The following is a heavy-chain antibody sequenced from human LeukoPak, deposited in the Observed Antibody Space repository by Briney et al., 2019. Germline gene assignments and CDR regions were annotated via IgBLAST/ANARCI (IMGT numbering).Heavy chain of an antibody. J-gene: IGHJ4*02. CDR1: GFSFSDSF. D-gene: IGHD6-13*01. CDR3: ATSSWYRLAY. Sequence: GGSLRLSCTASGFSFSDSFMSWVRQAPGKGLEWVGRSRYKADSYTAQYAASVRGRFTISRDESKNSLYLQISSLETEDAAVYYCATSSWYRLAYWGQGSLVTVSS. CDR2: SRYKADSYTA. V-gene: IGHV3-72*01.